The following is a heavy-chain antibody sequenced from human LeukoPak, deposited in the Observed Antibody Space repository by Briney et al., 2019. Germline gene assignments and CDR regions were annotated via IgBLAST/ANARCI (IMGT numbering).Heavy chain of an antibody. CDR1: GGSISSSSYY. J-gene: IGHJ4*02. Sequence: KPSETLSLTCTVSGGSISSSSYYWGWIRQPPGKGLEWIGSIYYSGSTYYNPSLKSRVTISVDTSKNQFSLKLSSVTAADTAVYYCARHGVEMATIMDFDYWGQGTLVTVSS. V-gene: IGHV4-39*01. CDR2: IYYSGST. D-gene: IGHD5-24*01. CDR3: ARHGVEMATIMDFDY.